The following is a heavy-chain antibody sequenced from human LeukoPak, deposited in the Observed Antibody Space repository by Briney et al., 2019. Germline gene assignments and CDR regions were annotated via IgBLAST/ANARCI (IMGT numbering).Heavy chain of an antibody. CDR2: ISAYNGNT. V-gene: IGHV1-18*01. CDR1: GYTFTSYG. Sequence: ASVKVSCKASGYTFTSYGISWVRQAPGQGLEWMGWISAYNGNTNYAQKLQGRVTMTTDTSTSTAYMELRSLRPDDTAVYYCARASGYGDYHNWFDPWGQGTLVTVSS. CDR3: ARASGYGDYHNWFDP. J-gene: IGHJ5*02. D-gene: IGHD4-17*01.